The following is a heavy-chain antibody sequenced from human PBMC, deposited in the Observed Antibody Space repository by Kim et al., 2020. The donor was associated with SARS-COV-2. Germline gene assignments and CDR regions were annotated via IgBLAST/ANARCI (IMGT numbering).Heavy chain of an antibody. CDR2: IYYSGST. V-gene: IGHV4-31*03. J-gene: IGHJ4*02. CDR1: GGSISSGGYY. Sequence: SETLSLTCTVSGGSISSGGYYWSWIRQHPGKGLEWIGYIYYSGSTYYNPSLKSRVTISVDTSKNQFSLKLSSVTAADTAVYYCARVAFGVAQQQLVPGDYYFDYWGQGTLVTVSS. D-gene: IGHD6-13*01. CDR3: ARVAFGVAQQQLVPGDYYFDY.